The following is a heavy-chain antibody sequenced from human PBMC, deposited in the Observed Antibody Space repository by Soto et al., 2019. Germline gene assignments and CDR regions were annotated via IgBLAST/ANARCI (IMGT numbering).Heavy chain of an antibody. D-gene: IGHD6-25*01. CDR3: AVAPRGERLLDFDY. J-gene: IGHJ4*02. V-gene: IGHV3-66*01. Sequence: GCRRLSCVASGFTVSSKYMSWVRQAPGKGLEWVSVLYSGGSTYYADSVRDRFTISRDNSRYTLYLQMSSLRVEDTAIYYCAVAPRGERLLDFDYWGRGTLVTVPS. CDR2: LYSGGST. CDR1: GFTVSSKY.